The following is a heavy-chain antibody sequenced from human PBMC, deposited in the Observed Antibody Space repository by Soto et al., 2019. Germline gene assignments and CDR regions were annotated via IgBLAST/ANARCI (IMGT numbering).Heavy chain of an antibody. CDR1: GGTFSSYA. J-gene: IGHJ6*02. V-gene: IGHV1-69*01. CDR2: IIPIFGTA. D-gene: IGHD3-10*01. CDR3: ARQDYYGSGTYHYYGMAV. Sequence: QVQLVQSGAEVKKPGSSVKGSCKASGGTFSSYAISWVRQAPGQGREWMGGIIPIFGTANYEQKFQGRVTITADESTSTAYMELSSLRSEDTAVYYCARQDYYGSGTYHYYGMAVWGQGTTVTVSS.